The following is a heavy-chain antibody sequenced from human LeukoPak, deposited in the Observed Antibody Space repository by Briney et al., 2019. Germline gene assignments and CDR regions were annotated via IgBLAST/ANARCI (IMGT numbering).Heavy chain of an antibody. CDR1: GFTFSSYG. Sequence: PGRSLRLSCAASGFTFSSYGMHWVRQAPGKGLEWVAVISYDGSNKYYADSVKGRFTISRDNSKNTLYPQMNSLRAEDTAVYYCAKGLVAGESYWGQGTLVTVSS. D-gene: IGHD5-12*01. V-gene: IGHV3-30*18. J-gene: IGHJ4*02. CDR3: AKGLVAGESY. CDR2: ISYDGSNK.